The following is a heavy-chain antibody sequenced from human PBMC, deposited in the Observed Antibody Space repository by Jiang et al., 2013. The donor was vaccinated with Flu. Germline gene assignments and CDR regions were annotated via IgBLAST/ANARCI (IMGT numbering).Heavy chain of an antibody. CDR1: GYTFTGYY. V-gene: IGHV1-46*01. CDR2: INPSGGST. J-gene: IGHJ3*02. Sequence: GAEVKKPGASVKVSCKASGYTFTGYYMHWVRQAPGQGLEWMGIINPSGGSTSYAQKFQGRVTMTRDTSTSTVYMELSSLRSEDTAVYYCASKGVANAFDIWGQGTMVTVSS. CDR3: ASKGVANAFDI. D-gene: IGHD5-12*01.